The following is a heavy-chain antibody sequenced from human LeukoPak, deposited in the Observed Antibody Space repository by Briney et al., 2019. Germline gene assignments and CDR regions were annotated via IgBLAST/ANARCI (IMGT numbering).Heavy chain of an antibody. Sequence: SETLSLTCTVSGGSGSSDSWSRIRQPPGQGLEWIGYISYSGSTSYNPSLKSRVTISVDPSKSRLSLKLRSVTAADTAEYSCARRTRSFRYTYCDAYYYYYMDVWGKGTTVIVS. V-gene: IGHV4-59*02. CDR1: GGSGSSDS. CDR3: ARRTRSFRYTYCDAYYYYYMDV. D-gene: IGHD2-21*01. J-gene: IGHJ6*03. CDR2: ISYSGST.